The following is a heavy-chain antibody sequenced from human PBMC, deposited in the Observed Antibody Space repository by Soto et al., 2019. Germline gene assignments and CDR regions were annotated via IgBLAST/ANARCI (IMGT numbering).Heavy chain of an antibody. CDR3: AGDGVRNGAYNGWLDP. CDR1: GFGFSSYW. CDR2: IKQDGREK. Sequence: EVQLVESGGDLVQPGGSLRLSCAASGFGFSSYWMTWVRQAPGKGLEWVANIKQDGREKYYVASVKGRFTISRDNGNNLLDLQMDSLTPDDTAVYYCAGDGVRNGAYNGWLDPLGQGTLGTVSS. V-gene: IGHV3-7*03. J-gene: IGHJ5*02. D-gene: IGHD3-10*01.